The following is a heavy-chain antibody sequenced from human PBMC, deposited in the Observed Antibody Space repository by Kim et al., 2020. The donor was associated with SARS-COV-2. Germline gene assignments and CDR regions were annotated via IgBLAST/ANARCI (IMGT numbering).Heavy chain of an antibody. Sequence: SETLSLTCTVSGGSISSGDYYWSWIRQPPGKGLEWIGYIYYSGSTYYNPSLKSRVTISVDTSKNQFSLKLSSVTAADTAVYYCARVFLGYCSSTSCHRDYWGQGTLVTVSS. CDR1: GGSISSGDYY. J-gene: IGHJ4*02. V-gene: IGHV4-30-4*01. CDR3: ARVFLGYCSSTSCHRDY. D-gene: IGHD2-2*02. CDR2: IYYSGST.